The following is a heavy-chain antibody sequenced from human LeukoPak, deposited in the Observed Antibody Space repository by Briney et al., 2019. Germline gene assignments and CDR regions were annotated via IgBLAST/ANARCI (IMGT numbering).Heavy chain of an antibody. D-gene: IGHD3-10*01. CDR1: GYTFTSYD. Sequence: ASVKVSYKASGYTFTSYDISWVRQAPGQGLEWMGWISAYNGNTNYAQKLQGRVTMTTDTSATTAYMELSRLRSDDTAVYYCARDSGERGSGSYLIAYWGQGTLVTVSS. J-gene: IGHJ4*02. CDR3: ARDSGERGSGSYLIAY. V-gene: IGHV1-18*01. CDR2: ISAYNGNT.